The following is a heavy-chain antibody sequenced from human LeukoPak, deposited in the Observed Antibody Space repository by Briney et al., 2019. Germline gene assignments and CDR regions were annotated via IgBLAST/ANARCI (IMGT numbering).Heavy chain of an antibody. D-gene: IGHD2-2*02. J-gene: IGHJ4*02. V-gene: IGHV3-9*01. CDR3: AKGPRYLGYFDY. Sequence: GGSLRLSCAASGFTFSSYAMSWVRQAPGKGLEWVSDISWNSGSIGYADSVKGRFTISRDNAKNSLYLQMNSLRAEDTALYYCAKGPRYLGYFDYWGQGTLVTVSS. CDR1: GFTFSSYA. CDR2: ISWNSGSI.